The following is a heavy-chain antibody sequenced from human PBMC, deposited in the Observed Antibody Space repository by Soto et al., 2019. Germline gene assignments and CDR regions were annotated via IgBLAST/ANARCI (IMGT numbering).Heavy chain of an antibody. J-gene: IGHJ4*02. Sequence: EVQLLESGGGLVQPGRSLRLSCAASGFTFSSYAMNWVRQAPGKGLEWVSAMSGTGGTTYYADSVKGRFTISRDNSKTTLYLQMNSLRVEDTAVFYCAKAVFSSGWSPSYFDYWGQGTRVTVSS. CDR1: GFTFSSYA. V-gene: IGHV3-23*01. D-gene: IGHD6-19*01. CDR2: MSGTGGTT. CDR3: AKAVFSSGWSPSYFDY.